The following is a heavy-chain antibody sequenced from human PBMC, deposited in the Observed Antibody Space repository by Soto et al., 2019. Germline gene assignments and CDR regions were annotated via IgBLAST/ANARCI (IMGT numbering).Heavy chain of an antibody. J-gene: IGHJ6*02. Sequence: QVQLVQSGAEVKKPGASVKVSCKASGYTFTSYGISWVRQAPGQGLEWMGWISAYNGNTNYAQKLQGRVTMTTDTSTSTAYMELRSLRSDDTAVYYCARDVRVRRAFITMVRGARLYYGMDVWGQGTTVTVSS. V-gene: IGHV1-18*01. D-gene: IGHD3-10*01. CDR3: ARDVRVRRAFITMVRGARLYYGMDV. CDR2: ISAYNGNT. CDR1: GYTFTSYG.